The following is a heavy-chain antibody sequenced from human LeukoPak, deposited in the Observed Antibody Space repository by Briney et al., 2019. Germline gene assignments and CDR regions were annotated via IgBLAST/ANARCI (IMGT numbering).Heavy chain of an antibody. V-gene: IGHV4-39*02. D-gene: IGHD2/OR15-2a*01. CDR1: GGSISSYF. CDR2: IYYTGST. CDR3: ARLDFPHYFDC. J-gene: IGHJ4*02. Sequence: SETLSLTCTVSGGSISSYFWVWIRQPPGKGLEWIGSIYYTGSTYYSPSLKSRVTISVDTSKNHFSLKLSSVTAADTAVYYCARLDFPHYFDCWGQGTLVTVSS.